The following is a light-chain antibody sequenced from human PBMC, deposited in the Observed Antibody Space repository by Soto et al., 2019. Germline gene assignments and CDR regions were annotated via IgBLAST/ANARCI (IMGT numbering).Light chain of an antibody. J-gene: IGKJ2*01. CDR1: QSVSSN. CDR2: GAS. CDR3: QQYNNWPPNT. Sequence: EIVMTQSPATLSVSPGERATLSCRASQSVSSNLAWYQQKPGQAPRLLIYGASTRATGIPARFSGSGSGTEFTLIIRSLQSEDFAVYYWQQYNNWPPNTFGQGTKLEIK. V-gene: IGKV3-15*01.